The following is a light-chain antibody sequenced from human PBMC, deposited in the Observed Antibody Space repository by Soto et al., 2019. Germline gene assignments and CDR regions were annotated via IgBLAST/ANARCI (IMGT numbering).Light chain of an antibody. V-gene: IGLV2-8*01. Sequence: QSALTQPPSASGSPGQSVTISCTGTSSDVGGYNSVSWCQQYPGKAPKLMIYEVSKRPSGVPDRFSGSKSGNTASLTVSGLQAEDEAAYYCSSYPGSNKLVLFRRGT. CDR1: SSDVGGYNS. CDR3: SSYPGSNKLVL. CDR2: EVS. J-gene: IGLJ2*01.